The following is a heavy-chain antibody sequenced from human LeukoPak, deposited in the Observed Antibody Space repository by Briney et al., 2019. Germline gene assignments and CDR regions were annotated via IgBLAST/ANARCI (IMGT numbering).Heavy chain of an antibody. D-gene: IGHD6-19*01. CDR2: ISSSGSTI. Sequence: PGGSLRLSCAASGFTFSDCYMSWIRQAPGKGLEWVSYISSSGSTIYYADSVKGRFTISRDNAKNSLYLQMNSLRAEDTAVYYCARDRGCIAVAGTYYGMDVWGQGTTVTVSS. CDR3: ARDRGCIAVAGTYYGMDV. J-gene: IGHJ6*02. V-gene: IGHV3-11*01. CDR1: GFTFSDCY.